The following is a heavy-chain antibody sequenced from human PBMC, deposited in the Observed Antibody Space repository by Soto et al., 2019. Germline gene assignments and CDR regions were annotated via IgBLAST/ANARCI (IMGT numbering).Heavy chain of an antibody. CDR1: GVSVSSNY. D-gene: IGHD1-26*01. V-gene: IGHV3-53*01. CDR2: LFSGGST. Sequence: GGSLRLSCEVSGVSVSSNYISWVRQAPGKGLEWVSVLFSGGSTYYADSVQGRFTISRDTSKSTVYLQMHSLTAEDTAVYYCTRDQSIVGATGGAYFYYGMDVWGQGTTVTVSS. J-gene: IGHJ6*02. CDR3: TRDQSIVGATGGAYFYYGMDV.